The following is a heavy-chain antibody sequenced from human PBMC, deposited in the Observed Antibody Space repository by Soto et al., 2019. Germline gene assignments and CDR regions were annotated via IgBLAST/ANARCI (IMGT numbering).Heavy chain of an antibody. CDR1: GFTFSSYW. J-gene: IGHJ6*02. V-gene: IGHV3-7*01. D-gene: IGHD3-10*01. CDR3: ARGCGDHYGMDV. Sequence: EVQLVESGGGLAQPGGSLRLSCAASGFTFSSYWMTWVRQAPGKGLEWVANINQDGSESYYVDSVKGRFTISRDNAKNSLYLQRNSLRAEDRAVHYCARGCGDHYGMDVWGQGTTVTVSS. CDR2: INQDGSES.